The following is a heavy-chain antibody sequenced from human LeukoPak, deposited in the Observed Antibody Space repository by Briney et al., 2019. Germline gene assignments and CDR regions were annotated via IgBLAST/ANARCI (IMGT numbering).Heavy chain of an antibody. CDR3: ARDNRGYCSGGSCYSFDY. J-gene: IGHJ4*02. CDR2: ISSSSSYI. D-gene: IGHD2-15*01. V-gene: IGHV3-21*01. CDR1: GFTFSSYS. Sequence: GGSLRLSCAASGFTFSSYSMNWVRQAPGTGLEWVSSISSSSSYIYCADSVKGRFTISRDNAKNSLYLQMNSLRAEDTAVYYCARDNRGYCSGGSCYSFDYWGQGTLVTVSS.